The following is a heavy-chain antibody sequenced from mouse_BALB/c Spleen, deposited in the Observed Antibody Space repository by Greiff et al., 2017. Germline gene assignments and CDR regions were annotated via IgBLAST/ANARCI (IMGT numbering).Heavy chain of an antibody. J-gene: IGHJ2*01. D-gene: IGHD2-10*01. CDR2: IYPSDSYT. Sequence: VQLQQPGAELVRPGASVKLSCKASGYTFTSYWINWVKQRPGQGLEWIGNIYPSDSYTNYNQKFKDKATLTVDKSSSTAYMQLSSPTSEDSAVYYCTRAAYYGNYETFFDYWGQGTTLTVSS. V-gene: IGHV1-69*02. CDR1: GYTFTSYW. CDR3: TRAAYYGNYETFFDY.